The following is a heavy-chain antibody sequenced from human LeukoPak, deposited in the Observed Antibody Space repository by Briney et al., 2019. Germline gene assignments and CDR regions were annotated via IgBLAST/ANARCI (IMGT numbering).Heavy chain of an antibody. Sequence: SVKVSCKASGGTFSSYAISWVRQAPGQGLEWMGGIIPIFGTADYAQKFQGRVTITADKSTSTAYMELSGVRSEDTAVYYCAGGASLGAFDIWGQGTMVTVSS. CDR2: IIPIFGTA. J-gene: IGHJ3*02. V-gene: IGHV1-69*06. CDR3: AGGASLGAFDI. CDR1: GGTFSSYA. D-gene: IGHD7-27*01.